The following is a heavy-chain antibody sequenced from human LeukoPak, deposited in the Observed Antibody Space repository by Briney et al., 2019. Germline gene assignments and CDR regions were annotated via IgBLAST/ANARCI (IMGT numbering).Heavy chain of an antibody. D-gene: IGHD6-13*01. V-gene: IGHV4-59*01. CDR2: IYYSGST. CDR1: GGSISSYY. Sequence: SETLSLTCTVSGGSISSYYWSWIWQPPGKGLEWIGYIYYSGSTNYNPSLKSRVTISVDTSKNQFSLKLSSVTAADTAVYYCASLAAGSSFTFDYWGQGTLVTVSS. CDR3: ASLAAGSSFTFDY. J-gene: IGHJ4*02.